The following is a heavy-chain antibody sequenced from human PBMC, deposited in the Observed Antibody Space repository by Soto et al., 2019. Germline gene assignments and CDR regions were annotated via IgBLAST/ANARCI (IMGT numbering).Heavy chain of an antibody. CDR3: ARDDYGDSYVYY. V-gene: IGHV3-33*01. Sequence: LRLSCAASGFTFSSYGMHWVRQAPGKGLEWVAVIWYDGSNKYYADSVKGRFTISRDNSKNTLYLQMNSLRAEDTAVYYCARDDYGDSYVYYWGQGTLVTVSS. D-gene: IGHD4-17*01. J-gene: IGHJ4*02. CDR1: GFTFSSYG. CDR2: IWYDGSNK.